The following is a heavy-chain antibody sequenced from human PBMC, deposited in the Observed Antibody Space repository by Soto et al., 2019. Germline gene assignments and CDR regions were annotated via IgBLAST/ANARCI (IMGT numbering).Heavy chain of an antibody. CDR3: ARDQEGNIAAAPMNYYYYYGMDV. D-gene: IGHD6-13*01. CDR1: GYTFTSYG. J-gene: IGHJ6*02. V-gene: IGHV1-18*01. Sequence: ASVKVSCKASGYTFTSYGISWVRQAPGQGLEWMGWISAYNGNTNYAQKLQGRVIMTTDTSTSTAYMELRSLRSDDTAVYYCARDQEGNIAAAPMNYYYYYGMDVWGQGTTVTVSS. CDR2: ISAYNGNT.